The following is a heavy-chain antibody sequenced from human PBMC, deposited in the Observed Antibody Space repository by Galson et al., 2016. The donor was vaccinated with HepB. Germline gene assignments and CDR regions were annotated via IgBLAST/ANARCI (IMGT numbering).Heavy chain of an antibody. Sequence: SLRLSCAVSGFSFSSYGMHRVRQSPGKGLEWVALIWSDGSNKYYADSVKGRFTVSRDNSKNTLYLQMNSLRAEDTAVYYCARGRIVGATRVAEYFQHWGQGTLLTVSS. D-gene: IGHD1-26*01. V-gene: IGHV3-33*01. CDR2: IWSDGSNK. CDR1: GFSFSSYG. CDR3: ARGRIVGATRVAEYFQH. J-gene: IGHJ1*01.